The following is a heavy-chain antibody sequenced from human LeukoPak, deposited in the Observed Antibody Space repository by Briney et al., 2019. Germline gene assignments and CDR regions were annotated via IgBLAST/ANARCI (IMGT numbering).Heavy chain of an antibody. Sequence: GGSLRLSCAASGFTVSSNYMSWVRQAPGKGLEWVSIIHSGGTTNYVDSVKGRFTISRDNSRNTLYLQMNSLRAEDTAVYYCARDCSSSCSPYYGMDAWGQGTTVTVSS. D-gene: IGHD2-2*01. CDR3: ARDCSSSCSPYYGMDA. CDR2: IHSGGTT. CDR1: GFTVSSNY. V-gene: IGHV3-53*01. J-gene: IGHJ6*02.